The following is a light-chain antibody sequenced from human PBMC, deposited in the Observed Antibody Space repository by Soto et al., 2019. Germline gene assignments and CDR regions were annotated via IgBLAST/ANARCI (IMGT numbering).Light chain of an antibody. CDR3: QSFDTSLSGFVV. CDR2: DNN. CDR1: SSNIGAGYD. V-gene: IGLV1-40*01. Sequence: QSVLTQPPSMSGAPGQRVTISCTGSSSNIGAGYDVHWYQQHPGTAPKLLIFDNNNRPSGVPDRFSGSKSDTSASLAIPGLQVEDEADYYCQSFDTSLSGFVVFGGGTKLTVL. J-gene: IGLJ2*01.